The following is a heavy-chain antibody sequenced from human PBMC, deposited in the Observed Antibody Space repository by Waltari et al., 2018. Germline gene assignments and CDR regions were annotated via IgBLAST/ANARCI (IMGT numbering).Heavy chain of an antibody. D-gene: IGHD2-2*01. CDR1: GGSFSGYY. CDR2: INHSGST. Sequence: QVQLQQWGAGLLKPSETLSLTCAVYGGSFSGYYWSWIRQPPGKGLEWIGEINHSGSTNYNPSLKRRVTTSVDTSKNQFSLKLSSVTAADTAVYYCASSLGYCSSCIDYWGQGTLVTVSS. CDR3: ASSLGYCSSCIDY. V-gene: IGHV4-34*01. J-gene: IGHJ4*02.